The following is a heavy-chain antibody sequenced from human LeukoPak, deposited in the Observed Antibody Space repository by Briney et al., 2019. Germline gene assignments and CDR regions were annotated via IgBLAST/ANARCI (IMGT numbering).Heavy chain of an antibody. Sequence: GRIKSKTDGGTTDYAAPVKGRFTISRDDSKNTLYLQMNSLKTEDTAVYYCTTRSGWYLTNIDYWGQGTLVTVSS. V-gene: IGHV3-15*01. CDR3: TTRSGWYLTNIDY. CDR2: IKSKTDGGTT. D-gene: IGHD6-19*01. J-gene: IGHJ4*02.